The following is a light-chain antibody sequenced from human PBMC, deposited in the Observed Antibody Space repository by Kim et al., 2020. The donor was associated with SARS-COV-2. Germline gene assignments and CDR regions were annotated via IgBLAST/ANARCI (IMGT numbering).Light chain of an antibody. Sequence: VSPGERATLSCRASQSVGSSLAWYQQKRGQAPRPLIYGASTRATGIPTRFSGSGSGTEFTLTISSLQSEDFAIYYCQQYNSWPRTFGQGTKVDIK. J-gene: IGKJ1*01. CDR1: QSVGSS. CDR2: GAS. V-gene: IGKV3-15*01. CDR3: QQYNSWPRT.